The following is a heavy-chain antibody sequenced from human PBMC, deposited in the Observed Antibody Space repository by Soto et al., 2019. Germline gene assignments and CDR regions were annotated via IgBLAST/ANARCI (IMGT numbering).Heavy chain of an antibody. D-gene: IGHD4-4*01. CDR2: ISYDGSNK. CDR3: AKVYGNLYYYGMDV. CDR1: GFTFSCYG. V-gene: IGHV3-30*18. J-gene: IGHJ6*02. Sequence: PGGSLRLSCAASGFTFSCYGMHWVRQAPGKGLEWVAVISYDGSNKYYADSVKGRFTISRDNSKNTLYLQMNSLRAEDTAVYYCAKVYGNLYYYGMDVWGQGTTVTVSS.